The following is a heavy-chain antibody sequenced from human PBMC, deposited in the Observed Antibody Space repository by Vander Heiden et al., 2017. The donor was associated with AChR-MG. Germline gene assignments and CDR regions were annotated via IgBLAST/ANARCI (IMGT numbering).Heavy chain of an antibody. Sequence: EVQLLESGGGLVELGGSLRLSCPDPGLTFGSYAMSWFRQAPGKGVEWVSAISGSGGSTYYADSVKGRFTISRDNSKNTLYLQMNSLRAEDTAVYYCAKGVAAAGTVGSDYWGQGTLVTVSS. J-gene: IGHJ4*02. D-gene: IGHD6-13*01. V-gene: IGHV3-23*01. CDR1: GLTFGSYA. CDR2: ISGSGGST. CDR3: AKGVAAAGTVGSDY.